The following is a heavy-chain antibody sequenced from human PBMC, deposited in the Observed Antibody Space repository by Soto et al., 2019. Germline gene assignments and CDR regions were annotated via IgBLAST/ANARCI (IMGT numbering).Heavy chain of an antibody. CDR2: TRNKANSYTT. D-gene: IGHD3-22*01. V-gene: IGHV3-72*01. Sequence: GGSLRLSCAASGFTFSDHYMDWVRQAPGKGLEWVGRTRNKANSYTTEYAASVKGRFTISRDDSKNSLYLQMNSLKTEDTAVYYCARPRYDSSGYYYFDYWGQGTLVTVSS. CDR3: ARPRYDSSGYYYFDY. J-gene: IGHJ4*02. CDR1: GFTFSDHY.